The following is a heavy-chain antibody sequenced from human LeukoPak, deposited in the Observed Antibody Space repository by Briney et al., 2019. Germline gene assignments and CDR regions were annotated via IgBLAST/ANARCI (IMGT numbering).Heavy chain of an antibody. Sequence: SETLSLTCTVSGGSISSGGYYWSWIRQPPGKGLEWIGYIYHSGNTYYNPSLKSRVTISVDRSKNQFSLKLSSVTAADTAVYYCARDYGDIPPDWYYDLWGRGTLVTVSS. CDR1: GGSISSGGYY. CDR3: ARDYGDIPPDWYYDL. CDR2: IYHSGNT. V-gene: IGHV4-30-2*01. J-gene: IGHJ2*01. D-gene: IGHD4-17*01.